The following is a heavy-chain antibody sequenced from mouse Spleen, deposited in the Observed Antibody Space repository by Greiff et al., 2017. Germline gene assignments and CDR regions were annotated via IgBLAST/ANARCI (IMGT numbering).Heavy chain of an antibody. J-gene: IGHJ4*01. CDR2: IDPETGGT. D-gene: IGHD3-1*01. Sequence: VQLQQSGAELVRPGASVTLSCKASGYTFTDYEMHWVKQTPVHGLEWIGAIDPETGGTAYNQKFKGKAILTADKSSSTAYMELRSLTSEDSAVYYCTRTARATLYYYAMDYWGQGTSVTVSS. V-gene: IGHV1-15*01. CDR3: TRTARATLYYYAMDY. CDR1: GYTFTDYE.